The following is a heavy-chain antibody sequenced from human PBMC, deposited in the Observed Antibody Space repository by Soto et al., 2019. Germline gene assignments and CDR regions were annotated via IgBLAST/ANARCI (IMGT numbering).Heavy chain of an antibody. D-gene: IGHD3-16*02. V-gene: IGHV3-23*01. J-gene: IGHJ4*02. Sequence: GGSLRLSCAASGFTFSSYAMSWVRQAPGKGLEWVSAISGSGGSTYYAGSVKGRFTISRDNSKNTLYLQMNSLRAEDTAVYYCVTFGGVIATSFWGQGTLVTVSS. CDR2: ISGSGGST. CDR3: VTFGGVIATSF. CDR1: GFTFSSYA.